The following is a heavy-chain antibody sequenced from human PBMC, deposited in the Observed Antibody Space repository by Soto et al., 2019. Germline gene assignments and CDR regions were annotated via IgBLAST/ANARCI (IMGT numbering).Heavy chain of an antibody. J-gene: IGHJ5*02. V-gene: IGHV4-4*01. Sequence: SETLSLTCAVSSGSISSSNWWSWVRQPPGKGLEWIGEIYHSGSTNYNPSLKSRVTISVDKSKNQFSLKLSSVTAADTAVYCCARGVLRYFDWLLFYNWFDPWGQGTLVTVSS. CDR1: SGSISSSNW. CDR3: ARGVLRYFDWLLFYNWFDP. CDR2: IYHSGST. D-gene: IGHD3-9*01.